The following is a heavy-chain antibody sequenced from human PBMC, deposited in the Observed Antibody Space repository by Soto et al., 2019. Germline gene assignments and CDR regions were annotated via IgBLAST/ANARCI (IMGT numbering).Heavy chain of an antibody. D-gene: IGHD3-22*01. CDR1: GYTFTSYY. Sequence: ASVKVSCKASGYTFTSYYMHWVRQAPGQGLEWMGIINPSGGSTSYAQKFQGRVTMTRDTSTSTVYMELSSLRSEDTAVYFCARDPSYYYDSSGYYLANWFDPWGQGTLVTVSS. CDR2: INPSGGST. J-gene: IGHJ5*02. CDR3: ARDPSYYYDSSGYYLANWFDP. V-gene: IGHV1-46*01.